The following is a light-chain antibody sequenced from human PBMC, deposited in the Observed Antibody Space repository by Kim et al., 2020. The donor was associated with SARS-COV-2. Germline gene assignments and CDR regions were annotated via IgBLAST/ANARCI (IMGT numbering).Light chain of an antibody. CDR3: QKYNSAPWT. Sequence: ASVGDRVTITCRASQDIANSLAWYQQKPGTVPKVLIYGASSLQSGVPSRFSGSGSGTEFTLTIGSLQTEDVATYYCQKYNSAPWTFGPGTKVDIK. J-gene: IGKJ1*01. CDR1: QDIANS. V-gene: IGKV1-27*01. CDR2: GAS.